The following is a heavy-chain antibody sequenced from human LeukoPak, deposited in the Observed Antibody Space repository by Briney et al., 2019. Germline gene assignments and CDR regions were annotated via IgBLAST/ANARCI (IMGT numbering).Heavy chain of an antibody. J-gene: IGHJ5*02. CDR2: ISGSGGST. V-gene: IGHV3-23*01. D-gene: IGHD3-10*01. CDR1: GFTFSSYA. Sequence: GGSLRLSCAAFGFTFSSYAMSWVRQAPGKGLEWVSAISGSGGSTYYADSVKGRFTISRDNSKNTLYLQMNSLRADDTAVYYCAKDPASGATNWSDPWGQGTLVTVSS. CDR3: AKDPASGATNWSDP.